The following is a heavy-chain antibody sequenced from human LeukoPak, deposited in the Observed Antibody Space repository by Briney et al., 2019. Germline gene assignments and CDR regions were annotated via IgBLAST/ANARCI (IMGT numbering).Heavy chain of an antibody. CDR1: GGSFSGYY. CDR2: INHSGST. Sequence: PSETLSLTCAVYGGSFSGYYWSWIRQPPGKGLEWIGEINHSGSTNYNSSLKSRGTISVDPSKNQFPLKLSSVTAADTAVYYCARGYDGDVFYYYYYMDVWGKGTTVTVSS. D-gene: IGHD4-17*01. CDR3: ARGYDGDVFYYYYYMDV. V-gene: IGHV4-34*01. J-gene: IGHJ6*03.